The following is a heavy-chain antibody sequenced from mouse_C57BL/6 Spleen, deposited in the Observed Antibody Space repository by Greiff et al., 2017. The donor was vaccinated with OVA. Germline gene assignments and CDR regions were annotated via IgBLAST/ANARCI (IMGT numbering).Heavy chain of an antibody. V-gene: IGHV1-82*01. J-gene: IGHJ1*03. CDR2: IYPGDGDT. CDR1: GYAFSSSW. D-gene: IGHD1-1*01. CDR3: ARCSSYGYWYFDV. Sequence: LQESGPELVKPGASVKISCKASGYAFSSSWMNWVKQRPGKGLEWIGRIYPGDGDTNYNGKFKGKATLTADKSSSTAYMQLSSLTSEDSAVYFCARCSSYGYWYFDVWGTGTTVTVSS.